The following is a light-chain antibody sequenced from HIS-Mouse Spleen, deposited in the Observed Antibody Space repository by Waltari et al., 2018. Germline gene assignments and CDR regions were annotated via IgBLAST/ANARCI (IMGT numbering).Light chain of an antibody. CDR1: QSVSSN. J-gene: IGKJ3*01. CDR2: GAS. Sequence: EIVMMQSPATLSVSPGERATLSCRASQSVSSNLAWYQQKPGQAPRLLIYGASTRATGIPARFSGSGSGTEFTLTISSMQSEDFAVYYCQQYNNWPPLLFTFGPGTKVDIK. V-gene: IGKV3-15*01. CDR3: QQYNNWPPLLFT.